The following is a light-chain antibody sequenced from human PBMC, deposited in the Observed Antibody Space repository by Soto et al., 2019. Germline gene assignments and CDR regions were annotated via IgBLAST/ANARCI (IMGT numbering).Light chain of an antibody. Sequence: QSALTQPASVSGSPGQSITISCIGTSSDVGSYNLVSWYQHHPGKAPRLIIYEVVQRPSGVPDRFSGSKSGNTASLTVSGLQAADEADYFCKSYAGSNTDVFGSGTKLTVL. CDR1: SSDVGSYNL. V-gene: IGLV2-14*02. CDR3: KSYAGSNTDV. CDR2: EVV. J-gene: IGLJ1*01.